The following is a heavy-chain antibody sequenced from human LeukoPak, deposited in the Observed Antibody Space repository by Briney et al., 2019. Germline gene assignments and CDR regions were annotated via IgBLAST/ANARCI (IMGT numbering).Heavy chain of an antibody. CDR2: IWYDGSNK. V-gene: IGHV3-33*01. Sequence: GGSLRLSCTASGFTFSSYGMHWVRQAPGKGLEWVAVIWYDGSNKFYADSVKGRFTVSRDNAKNTLYLQMNSLSAEDTAVYYCARGAFFHAFDTWGQGTMVTVSS. CDR3: ARGAFFHAFDT. J-gene: IGHJ3*02. D-gene: IGHD3-3*02. CDR1: GFTFSSYG.